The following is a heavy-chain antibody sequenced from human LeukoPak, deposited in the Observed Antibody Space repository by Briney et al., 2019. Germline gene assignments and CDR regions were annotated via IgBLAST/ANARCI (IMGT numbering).Heavy chain of an antibody. D-gene: IGHD3-16*02. CDR1: GGSISSDTYY. V-gene: IGHV4-39*01. CDR2: IYYSGST. J-gene: IGHJ4*02. Sequence: KPSETLSLTCTVSGGSISSDTYYWGWIRQPPGKGLEWIGHIYYSGSTYYTPSLKSRVTISVDTSKNQFSLKLSSVTAADTAVYYCARQHSDYVWGSYRSDYWGQGTLVTVSS. CDR3: ARQHSDYVWGSYRSDY.